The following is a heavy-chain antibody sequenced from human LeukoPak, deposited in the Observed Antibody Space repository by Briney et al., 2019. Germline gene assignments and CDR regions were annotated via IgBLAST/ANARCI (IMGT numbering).Heavy chain of an antibody. CDR3: ARRNSGWYGPDY. CDR2: IWYDGSNK. Sequence: GGSLRLSCAVSGFTFSSYGMHWVRQAPGKGLEWVAVIWYDGSNKEYADFVKGRFTIARDNSKKTLYLQMNSLRAEDTAVYYCARRNSGWYGPDYWGQGTLVTVSS. J-gene: IGHJ4*02. D-gene: IGHD6-19*01. CDR1: GFTFSSYG. V-gene: IGHV3-33*01.